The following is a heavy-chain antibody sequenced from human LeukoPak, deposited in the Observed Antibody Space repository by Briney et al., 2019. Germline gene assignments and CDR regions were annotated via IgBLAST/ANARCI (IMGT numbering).Heavy chain of an antibody. CDR2: ISSSGRTK. D-gene: IGHD2/OR15-2a*01. J-gene: IGHJ6*03. CDR1: GFTFSSYE. CDR3: ANSRATYYYMDV. V-gene: IGHV3-48*03. Sequence: GGSLRLSCVASGFTFSSYEMNWVRQAPGKGLEWVSYISSSGRTKYYADSVKGRFTISRDNSKNTLYLQMNSLRAEDTAVYYCANSRATYYYMDVWGKGTTVTVSS.